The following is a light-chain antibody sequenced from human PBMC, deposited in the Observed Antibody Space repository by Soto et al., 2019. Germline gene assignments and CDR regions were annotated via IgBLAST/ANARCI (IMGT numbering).Light chain of an antibody. CDR1: QSVSSSY. CDR2: DAS. J-gene: IGKJ1*01. Sequence: EIVLTQSPGTLSLSPGERATLSCRASQSVSSSYLAWYQQKPGQAPRLLIFDASSTATGISDRFSGSGSGTDFTLTISRLEPEDFAVYYCQQYGRSPCTFGQGTKVEVK. CDR3: QQYGRSPCT. V-gene: IGKV3-20*01.